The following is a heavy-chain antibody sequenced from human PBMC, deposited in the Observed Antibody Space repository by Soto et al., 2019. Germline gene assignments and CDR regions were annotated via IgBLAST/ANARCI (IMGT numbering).Heavy chain of an antibody. CDR1: GYTFNTYS. D-gene: IGHD3-9*01. CDR2: ISGYNGDT. J-gene: IGHJ4*02. CDR3: ARIPHRYDALTGPGY. V-gene: IGHV1-18*01. Sequence: SVKVSCKASGYTFNTYSISWVRQAPGQGLEWMGWISGYNGDTHYAQKFQGSVTMTTDTSTSTAYMELRSLRVEDTAIYYCARIPHRYDALTGPGYWGQGALVTVSS.